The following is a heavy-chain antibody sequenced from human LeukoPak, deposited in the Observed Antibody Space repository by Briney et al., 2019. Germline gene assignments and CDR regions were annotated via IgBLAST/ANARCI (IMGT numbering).Heavy chain of an antibody. Sequence: GESLKISCKGSGDSFTTYWVGGLRQMPGKGLEWKGTIYPGDSDTRYSSSFQGQVTISADKSISTAYLQWSSLKASDTAMYYCARRGWHTELFEDWGQGILVTVSS. CDR3: ARRGWHTELFED. J-gene: IGHJ1*01. D-gene: IGHD5-24*01. CDR1: GDSFTTYW. V-gene: IGHV5-51*01. CDR2: IYPGDSDT.